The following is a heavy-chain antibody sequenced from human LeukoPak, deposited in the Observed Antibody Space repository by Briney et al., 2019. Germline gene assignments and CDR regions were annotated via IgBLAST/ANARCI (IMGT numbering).Heavy chain of an antibody. CDR1: GFTFNNYW. CDR3: ARTPDGADY. D-gene: IGHD3-10*01. Sequence: GGPLRLPCAASGFTFNNYWMTWFRQAPGKGLEWVANIKQDGAEIFYVDSVRGRFIISRDNAENSLYLQMNSLRVEDTAVYYCARTPDGADYWGQGTLVTVSS. CDR2: IKQDGAEI. V-gene: IGHV3-7*01. J-gene: IGHJ4*02.